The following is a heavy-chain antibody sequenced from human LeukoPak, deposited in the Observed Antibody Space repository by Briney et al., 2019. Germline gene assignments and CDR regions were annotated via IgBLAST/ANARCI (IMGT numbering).Heavy chain of an antibody. J-gene: IGHJ3*01. Sequence: VASVKVSCKASGDTFTSYTISWVRQAPGQGLAWLGRIIPILGLANYAQNLQGRVTVTADKSTSTAYMELSSLRSEDTAVYYCAGRGTRRLPDAFDVWGQGTMVTVSS. CDR3: AGRGTRRLPDAFDV. D-gene: IGHD1-26*01. CDR2: IIPILGLA. CDR1: GDTFTSYT. V-gene: IGHV1-69*02.